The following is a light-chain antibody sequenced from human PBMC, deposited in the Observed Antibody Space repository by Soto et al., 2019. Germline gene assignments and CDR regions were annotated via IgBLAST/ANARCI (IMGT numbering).Light chain of an antibody. CDR2: AAD. V-gene: IGKV1-39*01. CDR1: QSTSTY. CDR3: QQSYSFPYT. J-gene: IGKJ2*01. Sequence: DIQITQSPSSLSASVGDIVTITCRASQSTSTYLNWYQQKPGKAPKILIYAADTFQSRAPSRLSGTGSGKDFLIIISRLQAEDFATYCCQQSYSFPYTFGQGTKVDIK.